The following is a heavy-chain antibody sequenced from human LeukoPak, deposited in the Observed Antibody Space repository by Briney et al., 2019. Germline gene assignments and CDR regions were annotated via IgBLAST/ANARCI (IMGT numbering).Heavy chain of an antibody. V-gene: IGHV3-43D*03. CDR1: GFTFDDYA. J-gene: IGHJ4*02. Sequence: GGSLRLSCAASGFTFDDYAMHWVRQAPGKGLEWVSLISWDGGSTYYADSVKGRFTISRDNSKNSLYLQMNSLRAEDTAVYYCAKEAGFGYYGNWGQGTLVTVSS. CDR2: ISWDGGST. CDR3: AKEAGFGYYGN. D-gene: IGHD2-15*01.